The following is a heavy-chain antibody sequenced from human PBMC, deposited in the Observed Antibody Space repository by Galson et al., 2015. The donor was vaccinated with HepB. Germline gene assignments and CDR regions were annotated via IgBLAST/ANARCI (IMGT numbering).Heavy chain of an antibody. CDR3: ARHSTAVGTKWFDP. J-gene: IGHJ5*02. CDR2: ISYDGIHK. CDR1: GFIFRNHA. Sequence: SLRLSCAAYGFIFRNHAMHWVRQAPGKGLEWLAGISYDGIHKNYAYSVWGRVIISRDDAKNKLNLEMNSLITEDTAVYYCARHSTAVGTKWFDPWRQGTLVTVSS. V-gene: IGHV3-30*04. D-gene: IGHD6-13*01.